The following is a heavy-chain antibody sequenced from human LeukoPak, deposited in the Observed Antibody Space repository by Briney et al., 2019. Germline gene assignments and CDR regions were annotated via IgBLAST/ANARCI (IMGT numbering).Heavy chain of an antibody. Sequence: GGSLRLSCAASGFTFDDYALHWVRQAPGKGLEWVSGISSNSGSFGYADSVKGRFIISRDNAKKSLYLQMNSLGPEDTALYFCARSGGTGNYYESAFDVWGQGTLVTVSS. V-gene: IGHV3-9*01. D-gene: IGHD1-26*01. J-gene: IGHJ4*02. CDR1: GFTFDDYA. CDR3: ARSGGTGNYYESAFDV. CDR2: ISSNSGSF.